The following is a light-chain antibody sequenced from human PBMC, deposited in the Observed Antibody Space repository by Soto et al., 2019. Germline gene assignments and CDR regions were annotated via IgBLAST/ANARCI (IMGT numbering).Light chain of an antibody. CDR2: KAS. Sequence: DIQMTQSPSTLSASVGDRVTINCRASQSISSCVAWYQQKPGKAPKLLIYKASSLESGVPSRFSGSGSGTEFTLTISSLQPDDFATYYCQQSFTFGPGTKVDIK. J-gene: IGKJ3*01. CDR3: QQSFT. V-gene: IGKV1-5*03. CDR1: QSISSC.